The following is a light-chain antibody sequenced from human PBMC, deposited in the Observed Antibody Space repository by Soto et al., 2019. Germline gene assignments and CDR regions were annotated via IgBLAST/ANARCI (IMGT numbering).Light chain of an antibody. J-gene: IGKJ2*01. V-gene: IGKV3-20*01. CDR3: QHYGSSTMYT. CDR1: QSVSSY. Sequence: DIVLTQSPATLSLSPGQTATLSCRASQSVSSYLAWYQQKPGQAPRLLIYGASSRATGIPDRFSGSGSGTDFTLTISRLEPEDFAVYYCQHYGSSTMYTFGQGTKVDI. CDR2: GAS.